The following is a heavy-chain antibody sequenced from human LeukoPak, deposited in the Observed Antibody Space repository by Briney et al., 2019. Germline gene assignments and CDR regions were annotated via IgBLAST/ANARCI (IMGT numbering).Heavy chain of an antibody. D-gene: IGHD2-8*02. Sequence: SETLSLTCTVSGGSIRSYFWSWIRQPPGKGLEWIGNVHDSGSTNYNPSLKSRVTISVDTSKNQFSLKLSSVTAADTAVYYCARHTGGLTFDYWGQGTLVTVSS. V-gene: IGHV4-59*08. CDR3: ARHTGGLTFDY. CDR2: VHDSGST. CDR1: GGSIRSYF. J-gene: IGHJ4*02.